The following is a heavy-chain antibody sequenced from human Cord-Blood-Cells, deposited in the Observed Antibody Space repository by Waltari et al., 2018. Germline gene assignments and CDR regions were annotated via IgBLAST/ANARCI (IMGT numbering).Heavy chain of an antibody. CDR1: GFTFTSSA. J-gene: IGHJ4*02. Sequence: QMQLVQSGPEVKKPGTSVKVSCKASGFTFTSSAVQWVRQARGQRLEWIGWIVVGSGNTNYAQKFQESVTITRDMSTSTAYMGLSSLRSEDTAVYYCAAWDPTTVDYWGQGTLVTVSS. CDR2: IVVGSGNT. V-gene: IGHV1-58*01. CDR3: AAWDPTTVDY. D-gene: IGHD4-17*01.